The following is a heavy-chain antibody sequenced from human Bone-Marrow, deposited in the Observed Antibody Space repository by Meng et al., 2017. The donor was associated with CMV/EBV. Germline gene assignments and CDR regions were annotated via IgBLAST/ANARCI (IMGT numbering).Heavy chain of an antibody. D-gene: IGHD5-24*01. CDR3: ARDRWPESDAFDI. V-gene: IGHV3-30*02. Sequence: GESLKISCAASGFTFSSYGMHWVRQAPGKGLEWVAFIRYDGSNKYYADSVKGRFTISRDNAKNSLYLQMNSLRAEDTAVYYCARDRWPESDAFDIWGQGTMVTVSS. J-gene: IGHJ3*02. CDR1: GFTFSSYG. CDR2: IRYDGSNK.